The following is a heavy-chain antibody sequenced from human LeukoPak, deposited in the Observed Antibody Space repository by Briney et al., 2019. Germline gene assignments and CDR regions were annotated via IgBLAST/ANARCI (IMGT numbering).Heavy chain of an antibody. J-gene: IGHJ4*02. V-gene: IGHV6-1*01. CDR3: VRDQAGLDY. CDR1: GDSVSSNSGA. CDR2: TYYRSKWYN. D-gene: IGHD6-13*01. Sequence: SQTLSLTCAISGDSVSSNSGAWNWIRQSPSRGPERLGRTYYRSKWYNDYAESVKSRINIKPDTSRNQFSLQLNSVTPEDTAVYYCVRDQAGLDYWGQGTLVTVSS.